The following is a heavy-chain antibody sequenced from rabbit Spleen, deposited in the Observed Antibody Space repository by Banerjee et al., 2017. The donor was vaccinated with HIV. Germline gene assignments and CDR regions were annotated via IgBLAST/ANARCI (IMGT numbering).Heavy chain of an antibody. CDR2: IDAGSSGFT. D-gene: IGHD1-1*01. CDR1: GFSFSSTHY. Sequence: VESGGDLVKPGASLTLTCTASGFSFSSTHYMCWVRQAPGKGLEWIACIDAGSSGFTYFATWAKGRFTISKTSSTTVTLEMTRLTAADTATYFCARDLDGVIGWNFGWWGPGTLVTVS. V-gene: IGHV1S40*01. J-gene: IGHJ4*01. CDR3: ARDLDGVIGWNFGW.